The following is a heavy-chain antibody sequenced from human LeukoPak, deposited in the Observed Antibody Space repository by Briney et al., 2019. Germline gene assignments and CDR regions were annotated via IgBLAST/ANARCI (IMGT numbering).Heavy chain of an antibody. D-gene: IGHD6-13*01. Sequence: PGGSLRHSCSGSGFTFSTYAIHWVRQAPQEGPEYVSLINTSGDKTYYADSVKGRFTISRDNSKNTVSLQMSSLRDEDTAMYYCVKDLYKGETSTWYYFDYWGQGTLVTVSS. V-gene: IGHV3-64D*06. CDR3: VKDLYKGETSTWYYFDY. CDR2: INTSGDKT. J-gene: IGHJ4*02. CDR1: GFTFSTYA.